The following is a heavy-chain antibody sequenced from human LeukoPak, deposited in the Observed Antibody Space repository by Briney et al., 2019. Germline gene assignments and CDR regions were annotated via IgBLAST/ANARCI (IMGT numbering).Heavy chain of an antibody. Sequence: GGSLRLSCAASGFTFSSYGMHWVRQAPGKGLEWVAFIRYDGRNTYYADSVKGRFTISRDNSKNTLYLQMNSLRAEDTAVYYCARDPTSSSWYYFDYWGQGTLVTVSS. V-gene: IGHV3-30*02. CDR2: IRYDGRNT. J-gene: IGHJ4*02. D-gene: IGHD6-13*01. CDR1: GFTFSSYG. CDR3: ARDPTSSSWYYFDY.